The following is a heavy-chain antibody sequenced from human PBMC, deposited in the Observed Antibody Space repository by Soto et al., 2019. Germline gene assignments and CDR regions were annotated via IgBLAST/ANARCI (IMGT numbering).Heavy chain of an antibody. CDR1: GYTFSNYG. J-gene: IGHJ6*02. D-gene: IGHD5-18*01. CDR3: ARDPGVGFVYSYDFAMDV. Sequence: QVQLVQSGAEVKKPVASVKVSCKASGYTFSNYGISWVRQGPGQGLEWMGWISGYNGNTHYEEKVQDRIKMTTDTSTSISYLGLRSLRSDDTAVYFWARDPGVGFVYSYDFAMDVWGQGTTVTVSS. CDR2: ISGYNGNT. V-gene: IGHV1-18*01.